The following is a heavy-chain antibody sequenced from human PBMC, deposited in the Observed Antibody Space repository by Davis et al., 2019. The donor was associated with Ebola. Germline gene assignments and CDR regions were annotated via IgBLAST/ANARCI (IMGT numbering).Heavy chain of an antibody. V-gene: IGHV1-69*13. J-gene: IGHJ6*02. CDR3: ASTTNWGTLFYYYYGMDV. CDR1: GGTFSSYA. CDR2: IIPIFGTA. D-gene: IGHD7-27*01. Sequence: SVKVSCKASGGTFSSYAISWVRQAPGQGLEWMGGIIPIFGTANYAQKFQGRVTITADESTSTAYMELSSLRSEDTAVYYCASTTNWGTLFYYYYGMDVWGQGTTVTVSS.